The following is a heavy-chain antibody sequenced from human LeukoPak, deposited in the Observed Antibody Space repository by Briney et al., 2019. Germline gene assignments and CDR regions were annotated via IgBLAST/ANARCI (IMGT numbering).Heavy chain of an antibody. CDR2: ITGSGDST. D-gene: IGHD6-6*01. CDR3: AKDLYSSSPDAFDI. CDR1: GFTFSSYA. Sequence: GGSLRLSCAASGFTFSSYAMSWVRQAPGKGLEWVSAITGSGDSTYYADSVKGRFTISRDSSKNTLYLQMDSLRAEDTAVYYCAKDLYSSSPDAFDIWGQGTMVTVSS. V-gene: IGHV3-23*01. J-gene: IGHJ3*02.